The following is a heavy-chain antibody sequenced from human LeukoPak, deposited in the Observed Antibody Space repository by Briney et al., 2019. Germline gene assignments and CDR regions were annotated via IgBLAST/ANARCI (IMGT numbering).Heavy chain of an antibody. CDR1: GYTLTELS. CDR2: FDPEDGET. CDR3: ATKVFGVVIMSEEAFDI. D-gene: IGHD3-3*01. Sequence: ASVKVSCKVSGYTLTELSMHWVRQAPGKGLEWMGGFDPEDGETIYAQKFQGRVTMTEDTSTDTAYLELSSLRSEDTAVYYCATKVFGVVIMSEEAFDIWGQGTIGTVSS. V-gene: IGHV1-24*01. J-gene: IGHJ3*02.